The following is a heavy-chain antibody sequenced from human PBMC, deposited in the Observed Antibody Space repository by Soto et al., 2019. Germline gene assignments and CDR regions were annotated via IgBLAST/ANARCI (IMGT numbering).Heavy chain of an antibody. CDR2: IYYSGST. CDR3: ASGNSSGYFPLDY. J-gene: IGHJ4*02. Sequence: TSETLSLTCTVSGGSISSSSYYWGWIRQPPGKGLEWIVSIYYSGSTYYNPSLKSRVTISVDTSKNQFSLKLSSVTAADTAVYYCASGNSSGYFPLDYWGQGTLVTVSS. CDR1: GGSISSSSYY. D-gene: IGHD3-22*01. V-gene: IGHV4-39*01.